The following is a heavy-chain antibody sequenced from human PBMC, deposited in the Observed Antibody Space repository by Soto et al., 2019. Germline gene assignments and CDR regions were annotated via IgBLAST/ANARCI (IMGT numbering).Heavy chain of an antibody. D-gene: IGHD3-10*01. V-gene: IGHV1-3*05. CDR3: ARNYYRSGSYYPGGY. J-gene: IGHJ4*02. CDR1: GYTFSNYV. Sequence: QVHLVQSGAEEKKPGASVKVSCKASGYTFSNYVMHWVRQAPGQRLEWMGWINGGNGNTKYSQKFQGRVTITREASATTVYMELSSLRFEDTAVYYCARNYYRSGSYYPGGYWGQGTLVTVSS. CDR2: INGGNGNT.